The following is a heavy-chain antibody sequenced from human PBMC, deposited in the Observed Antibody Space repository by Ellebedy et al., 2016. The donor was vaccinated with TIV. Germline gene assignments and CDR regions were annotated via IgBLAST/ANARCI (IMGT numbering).Heavy chain of an antibody. V-gene: IGHV4-31*03. Sequence: SETLSLTCTVSGGSISSGGYYWSWIRQHPGKGLEWIGYIYYSGSTYYNPSLKSRVTISVDTSKNQFSLKLSSVTAADTAVYYCARGRIENDRSLSYGMDVWGQGTTVTVSS. J-gene: IGHJ6*02. CDR3: ARGRIENDRSLSYGMDV. CDR2: IYYSGST. CDR1: GGSISSGGYY. D-gene: IGHD1-1*01.